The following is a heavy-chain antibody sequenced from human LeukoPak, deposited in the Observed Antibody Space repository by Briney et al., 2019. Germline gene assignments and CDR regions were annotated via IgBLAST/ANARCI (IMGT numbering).Heavy chain of an antibody. Sequence: GGSLRPSCAASGFTFSSYAMSWVRQAPGKGLEWVSAISGSGGSTYYADSVKGRFTISRDNSKNTLYLQMNSLRAEDTAVYYCAKDPRITMIVVVVRFDIWGQGTMVTVSS. D-gene: IGHD3-22*01. CDR1: GFTFSSYA. CDR2: ISGSGGST. CDR3: AKDPRITMIVVVVRFDI. J-gene: IGHJ3*02. V-gene: IGHV3-23*01.